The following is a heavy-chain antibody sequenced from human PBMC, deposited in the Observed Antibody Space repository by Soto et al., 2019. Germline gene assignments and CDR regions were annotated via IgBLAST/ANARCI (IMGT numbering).Heavy chain of an antibody. Sequence: SETLSLTCTVSGGSISSSSYYWGWIRQPPGKGLEWIGSIYYSGSTYYNLSLKSRVTISVDTSKNQFSLKLSSVTAADTAVYYCARNSPYYYGSGSYYKSPEFDYWGQGTLVTVAS. CDR3: ARNSPYYYGSGSYYKSPEFDY. V-gene: IGHV4-39*01. CDR1: GGSISSSSYY. CDR2: IYYSGST. D-gene: IGHD3-10*01. J-gene: IGHJ4*02.